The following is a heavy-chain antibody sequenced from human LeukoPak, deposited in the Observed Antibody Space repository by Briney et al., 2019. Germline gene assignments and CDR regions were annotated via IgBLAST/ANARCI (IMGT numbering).Heavy chain of an antibody. D-gene: IGHD5-18*01. Sequence: GGSLRLSCAASGFTLSDYYMSWIRQAPGKGLEWVSYISSSGSTIYYADSVKGRFTISRDNAKNSLYLQMNSLRAEDTAVYYCARDLKFGYSYGYLDYWGQGTLVTVSS. CDR3: ARDLKFGYSYGYLDY. CDR2: ISSSGSTI. V-gene: IGHV3-11*01. CDR1: GFTLSDYY. J-gene: IGHJ4*02.